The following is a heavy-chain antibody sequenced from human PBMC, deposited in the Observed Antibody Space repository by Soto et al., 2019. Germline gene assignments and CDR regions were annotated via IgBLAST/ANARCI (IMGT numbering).Heavy chain of an antibody. V-gene: IGHV1-3*01. CDR1: GYTFTRYT. J-gene: IGHJ5*02. Sequence: ASGKVSNKASGYTFTRYTMNWVRQAPGQRLEWMGWINPDNGNTKSSQKFQDRVIITRDTSASTAYMDLSSLRSEDTAVYYCASDIDTGHLDASGQVTLVTVS. CDR2: INPDNGNT. D-gene: IGHD2-8*02. CDR3: ASDIDTGHLDA.